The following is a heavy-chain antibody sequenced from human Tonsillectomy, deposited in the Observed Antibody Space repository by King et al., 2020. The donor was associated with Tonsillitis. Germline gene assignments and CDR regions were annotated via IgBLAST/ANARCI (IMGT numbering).Heavy chain of an antibody. Sequence: VQLQESGPGLVKPSETLSLTCTVSGDSISTYYWSWIRQPPGKGLEWIGYIYYSGSTNYNPSLKSRVTISVDTSKNQFSLKLSSVTAADTAVYYCARNRVKHPYYYGMDVWGQGTTVTVSS. CDR3: ARNRVKHPYYYGMDV. CDR2: IYYSGST. J-gene: IGHJ6*02. V-gene: IGHV4-59*01. D-gene: IGHD2-21*01. CDR1: GDSISTYY.